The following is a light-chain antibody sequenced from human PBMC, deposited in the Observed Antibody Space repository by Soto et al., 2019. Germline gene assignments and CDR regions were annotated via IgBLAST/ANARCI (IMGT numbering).Light chain of an antibody. CDR1: QGLSSW. CDR2: GTS. J-gene: IGKJ2*01. V-gene: IGKV1-12*01. CDR3: QQTNSFPRT. Sequence: IQMTQSPSSVSASIGDRVTITCRASQGLSSWLAWYQQKPGKAPKLLIYGTSRLQSGVPSRFSGSGSATDFTLTISSLQPEDFATYYCQQTNSFPRTFGQGTRLEIK.